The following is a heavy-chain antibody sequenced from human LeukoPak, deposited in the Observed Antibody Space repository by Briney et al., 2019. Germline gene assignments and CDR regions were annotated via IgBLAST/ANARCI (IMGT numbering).Heavy chain of an antibody. CDR1: GGSISSGDYY. Sequence: SQTLSLTCTGSGGSISSGDYYWSWIRQPPGKGLEWIGYIYYSGSTYYNPSLKSRVTISVDTSKNQFSLKLSSVTAADTAVYYCARALRSNWASNDAFDIWGQGTMVTVSS. CDR3: ARALRSNWASNDAFDI. J-gene: IGHJ3*02. V-gene: IGHV4-30-4*08. CDR2: IYYSGST. D-gene: IGHD2-8*01.